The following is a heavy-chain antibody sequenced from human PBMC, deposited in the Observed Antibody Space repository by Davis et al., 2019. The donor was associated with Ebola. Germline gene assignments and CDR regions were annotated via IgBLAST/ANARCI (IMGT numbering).Heavy chain of an antibody. Sequence: PGGSLRLSCAASGFTFSSYEMNWVRQAPGKGLEWVSYISSSGSTIYYADSVKGRFTISRDNAKNSLYLQMNSLRAEDTAVYYCARDDIVVVVAARVYYYYGMDVWGQGTTVTVSS. CDR1: GFTFSSYE. CDR3: ARDDIVVVVAARVYYYYGMDV. CDR2: ISSSGSTI. V-gene: IGHV3-48*03. D-gene: IGHD2-15*01. J-gene: IGHJ6*02.